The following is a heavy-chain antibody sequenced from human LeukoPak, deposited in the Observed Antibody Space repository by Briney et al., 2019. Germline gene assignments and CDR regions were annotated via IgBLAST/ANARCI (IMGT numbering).Heavy chain of an antibody. V-gene: IGHV1-69*04. J-gene: IGHJ3*02. CDR1: GGTFSSYA. D-gene: IGHD3-16*01. CDR3: ASWGTTDDAFDI. CDR2: IIPIFGIA. Sequence: ASVKVSCKASGGTFSSYAISWVRQPPGQGLEWMGKIIPIFGIANYAQKFQGRVTITADKSTSTAYMELSSLRSEDTAVYYCASWGTTDDAFDIWGQGTMVTVSS.